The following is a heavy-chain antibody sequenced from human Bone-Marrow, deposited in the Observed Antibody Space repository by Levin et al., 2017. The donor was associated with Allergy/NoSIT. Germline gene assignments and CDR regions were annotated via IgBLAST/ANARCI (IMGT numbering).Heavy chain of an antibody. CDR3: ARGSSGSTDD. Sequence: GGSLRLSCAATGFTFTNYAMHWVRHVPGKGLEWLALISYDGSHKYYADSVKGRFSISTDNSENTLYLQMNSLRPEDTGLYYCARGSSGSTDDWGQGTHVIVSS. J-gene: IGHJ4*02. CDR1: GFTFTNYA. CDR2: ISYDGSHK. V-gene: IGHV3-30*04. D-gene: IGHD3-10*01.